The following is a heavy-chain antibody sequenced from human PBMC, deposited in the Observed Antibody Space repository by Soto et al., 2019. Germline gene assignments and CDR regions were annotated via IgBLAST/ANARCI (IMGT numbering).Heavy chain of an antibody. CDR1: GGTFSSYA. CDR2: IIPIFGTA. V-gene: IGHV1-69*13. CDR3: ASSTYYYDSSGYQLDY. Sequence: ASVRVSCKASGGTFSSYAISWVRQAPGQGLEWMGGIIPIFGTANYAQKFQGRVTITADESTSTAYMELSSLRSEDTAVYYCASSTYYYDSSGYQLDYWGQGTLVTVSS. J-gene: IGHJ4*02. D-gene: IGHD3-22*01.